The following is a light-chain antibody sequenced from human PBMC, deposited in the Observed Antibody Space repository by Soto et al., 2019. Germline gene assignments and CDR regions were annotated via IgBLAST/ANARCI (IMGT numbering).Light chain of an antibody. V-gene: IGKV1-8*01. Sequence: AIRMTQSPSSLSASTGDRATITCRASQDISSYVAWYQQKPGKAPKLLIYAASTLQTGVPSRFSGGGSGTDFTLTISRLQSEDFTTYYCQQYYSYPITFGQGTRLEIK. J-gene: IGKJ5*01. CDR1: QDISSY. CDR2: AAS. CDR3: QQYYSYPIT.